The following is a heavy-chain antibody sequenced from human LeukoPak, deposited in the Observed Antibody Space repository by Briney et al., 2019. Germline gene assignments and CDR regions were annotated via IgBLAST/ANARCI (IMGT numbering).Heavy chain of an antibody. CDR1: VYTFTIYG. V-gene: IGHV1-18*01. D-gene: IGHD6-13*01. Sequence: ASVKVSCKASVYTFTIYGISWVPQAPGQGLEWMGWISAYNGNTNYAQKLQGRVTMTTDTSTSTAYMELRSLRSDDTAVYYCARASPYSSSRSGWFDPWGQGTLVTVSS. CDR2: ISAYNGNT. J-gene: IGHJ5*02. CDR3: ARASPYSSSRSGWFDP.